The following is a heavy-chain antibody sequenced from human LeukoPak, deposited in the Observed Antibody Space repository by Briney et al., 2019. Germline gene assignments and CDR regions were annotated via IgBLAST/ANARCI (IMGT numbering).Heavy chain of an antibody. CDR1: GFTFSNYW. D-gene: IGHD6-6*01. CDR2: ISTDGTNT. J-gene: IGHJ3*02. Sequence: GGSLRLSCAASGFTFSNYWMHWVRRAPGKGLLWVSRISTDGTNTNYADCVKCRFTISRDSAKNILYLEMHSLRAEDTAVYYCVREYSSSSGRAFDIWGQGTKVTVSS. V-gene: IGHV3-74*01. CDR3: VREYSSSSGRAFDI.